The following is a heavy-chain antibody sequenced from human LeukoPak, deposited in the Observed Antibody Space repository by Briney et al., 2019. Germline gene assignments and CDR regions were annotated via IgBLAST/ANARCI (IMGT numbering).Heavy chain of an antibody. CDR2: ISGSGDNT. CDR3: AKGGLVHRFDP. J-gene: IGHJ5*02. V-gene: IGHV3-23*01. Sequence: GGSLRLSCAASGFTFSSYWMHWVRQAPGKGLEWVSGISGSGDNTYYADSVKGRFTISRDNSKNTLYLQMDSLRADDTAVYYCAKGGLVHRFDPWGQGTLVTVSS. CDR1: GFTFSSYW.